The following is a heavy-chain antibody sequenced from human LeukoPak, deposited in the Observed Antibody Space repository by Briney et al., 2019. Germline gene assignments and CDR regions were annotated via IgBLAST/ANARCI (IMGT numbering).Heavy chain of an antibody. CDR3: ARDTRYYDNSGYYYFDY. CDR2: MHYSGST. J-gene: IGHJ4*02. CDR1: GASISSYY. V-gene: IGHV4-59*01. D-gene: IGHD3-22*01. Sequence: SETLSLTCTVSGASISSYYWNWIRQPPGKGLDWIGYMHYSGSTNYNPSLKSRVTISVDTSKHQFSLKLNSVTSADTAVYYCARDTRYYDNSGYYYFDYWGRGTLVTVSS.